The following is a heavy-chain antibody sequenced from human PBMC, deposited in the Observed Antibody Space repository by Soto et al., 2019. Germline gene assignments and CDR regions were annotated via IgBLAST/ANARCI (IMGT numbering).Heavy chain of an antibody. CDR2: INPSGGST. CDR3: ARARGYTSSWYNPFDY. J-gene: IGHJ4*02. Sequence: ASVKVSCKASGYTFTSYYMNWVRQASGQGLQWMGIINPSGGSTTYAQKFQGRVTMTRDTSTSTVYMELRSLRSEDTAVYYCARARGYTSSWYNPFDYLGQGTLVTVSS. D-gene: IGHD6-13*01. V-gene: IGHV1-46*01. CDR1: GYTFTSYY.